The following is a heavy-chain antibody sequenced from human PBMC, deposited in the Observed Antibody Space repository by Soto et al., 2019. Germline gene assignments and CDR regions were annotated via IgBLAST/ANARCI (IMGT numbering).Heavy chain of an antibody. CDR3: ARDPALKSSSWYFDY. V-gene: IGHV3-33*01. CDR1: GVTFSSYG. D-gene: IGHD6-13*01. J-gene: IGHJ4*02. Sequence: PGGSLRLSCAAFGVTFSSYGMHWVRQAPGKGLEWVAVIWYDGSNKYYAGSVKGRFTISRDNSKNTLYLQMNSLRAEDTAVYYGARDPALKSSSWYFDYWGQGTLVTVSS. CDR2: IWYDGSNK.